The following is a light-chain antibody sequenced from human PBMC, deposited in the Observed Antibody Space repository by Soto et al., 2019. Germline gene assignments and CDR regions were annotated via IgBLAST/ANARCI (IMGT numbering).Light chain of an antibody. V-gene: IGKV2-28*01. CDR1: QSILHSNGYNY. CDR2: LGS. Sequence: DLVMTQSPLSLPVTPGEPASISCRSSQSILHSNGYNYLDWYLQKPGQSPQLLIFLGSNRASGVPDRFSGSGSGTDFTLKISRVEAEDVGVYYCMQALQTPYTFGRGTKLEIK. CDR3: MQALQTPYT. J-gene: IGKJ2*01.